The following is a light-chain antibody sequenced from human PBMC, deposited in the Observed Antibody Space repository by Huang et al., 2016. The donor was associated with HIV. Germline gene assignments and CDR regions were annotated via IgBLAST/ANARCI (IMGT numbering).Light chain of an antibody. Sequence: DIQMTQSPSTLSASVGDRVTITCRASQSISRWLAWDQQKPGKAPKLLIYKASSLESGVPSRFSGSGSGTEFTLTISSLQPDDFATYYCQQYSSYPYTFGQGTKLEIK. CDR2: KAS. V-gene: IGKV1-5*03. J-gene: IGKJ2*01. CDR1: QSISRW. CDR3: QQYSSYPYT.